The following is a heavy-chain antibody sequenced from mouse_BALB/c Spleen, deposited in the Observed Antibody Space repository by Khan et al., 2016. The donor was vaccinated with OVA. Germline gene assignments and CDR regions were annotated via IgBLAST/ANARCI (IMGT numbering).Heavy chain of an antibody. CDR3: VRGYYYFDY. Sequence: LVESGGGLVKPGGSLKLSCAASAFDFSYYDMSWVRRTPERRLGWVAYISSGGGGTSYPDTVKGRFTISRDNAKNTLYLQMSSLKSEDTAIYYCVRGYYYFDYWGQGTALTVSS. CDR2: ISSGGGGT. CDR1: AFDFSYYD. J-gene: IGHJ2*01. D-gene: IGHD2-3*01. V-gene: IGHV5-12-1*01.